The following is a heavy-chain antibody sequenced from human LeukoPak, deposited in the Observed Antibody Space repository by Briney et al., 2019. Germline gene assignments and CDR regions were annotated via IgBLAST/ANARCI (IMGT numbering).Heavy chain of an antibody. Sequence: GASVKVSCKASGYTFTSYGISWVRQAPGQGLEWMGWISAYNGNTNYAQKLQGRVTMTTDTSTGTAYMELSSLRSEDTAVYYCARDGYSSGWPNWGQGTLVTVSS. D-gene: IGHD6-19*01. V-gene: IGHV1-18*01. CDR2: ISAYNGNT. CDR3: ARDGYSSGWPN. J-gene: IGHJ4*02. CDR1: GYTFTSYG.